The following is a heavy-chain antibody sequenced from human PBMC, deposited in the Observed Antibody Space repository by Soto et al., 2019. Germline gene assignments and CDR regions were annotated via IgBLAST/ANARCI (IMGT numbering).Heavy chain of an antibody. CDR2: INAGNCAT. Sequence: ASVKVSCKASGFTFTTYAMHWVRQAPGQSLEWMGWINAGNCATKYSQNFQDRVTIARDTSANTAFMELSSLTSEDTAVYYCARGSAAAGPYYFDYWAQGTLVTVSS. D-gene: IGHD6-13*01. CDR3: ARGSAAAGPYYFDY. J-gene: IGHJ4*02. V-gene: IGHV1-3*01. CDR1: GFTFTTYA.